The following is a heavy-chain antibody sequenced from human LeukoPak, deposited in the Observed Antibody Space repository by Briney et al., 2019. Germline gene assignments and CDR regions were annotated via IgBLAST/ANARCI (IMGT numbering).Heavy chain of an antibody. V-gene: IGHV3-30*04. Sequence: GRSLRLSCAASGFTFSSYAMHWVRQAPGKGLEWVAVISYDGSNKYYADSVKGRFTISRDNPKNTLYLQMNSLRAEDTAVYYCARDIDPTGLVPAAMPGYWGQGTLVTVSS. J-gene: IGHJ4*02. CDR1: GFTFSSYA. CDR3: ARDIDPTGLVPAAMPGY. CDR2: ISYDGSNK. D-gene: IGHD2-2*01.